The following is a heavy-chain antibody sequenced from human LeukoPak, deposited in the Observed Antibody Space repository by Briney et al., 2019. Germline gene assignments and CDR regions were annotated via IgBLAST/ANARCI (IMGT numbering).Heavy chain of an antibody. Sequence: GGSLRLSCAASGFTFSSYGMHWVRQAPGKGLEWVAVISYDGSNKYYADSAKGRFTISRDNSKNTLYLQMNSLRAEDTAVYYCAKDESLRDWGQGTLVTVSS. CDR1: GFTFSSYG. J-gene: IGHJ4*02. V-gene: IGHV3-30*18. D-gene: IGHD4-17*01. CDR2: ISYDGSNK. CDR3: AKDESLRD.